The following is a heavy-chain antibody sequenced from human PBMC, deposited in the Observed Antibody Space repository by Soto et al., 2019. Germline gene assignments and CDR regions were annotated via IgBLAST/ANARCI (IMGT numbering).Heavy chain of an antibody. CDR2: IYYSGST. V-gene: IGHV4-39*01. CDR3: ARQPTSVVNQAYFDV. D-gene: IGHD2-21*01. CDR1: GDSISSRSYY. Sequence: SETLSLTCTVTGDSISSRSYYWGWIRQPPGKGLEWIGSIYYSGSTYNNPSLRSRVSMSIDTSKDQFSLKLKSVHAADTALYFCARQPTSVVNQAYFDVWGPGSLVTVS. J-gene: IGHJ4*02.